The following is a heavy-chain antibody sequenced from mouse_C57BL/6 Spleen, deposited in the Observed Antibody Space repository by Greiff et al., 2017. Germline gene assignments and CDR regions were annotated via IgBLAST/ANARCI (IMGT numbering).Heavy chain of an antibody. V-gene: IGHV1-19*01. D-gene: IGHD2-4*01. CDR2: INPYNGGT. J-gene: IGHJ3*01. CDR3: ARSGGLAGFAY. Sequence: VQLQQSGPVLVKPGASVKMSCKASGYTFTDYYMNWVKQSHGKSLEWIGVINPYNGGTSYNQKFKGKATLTVDKSSSTAYMELNSLTSEDSAVYYCARSGGLAGFAYWGQGTLVTVSA. CDR1: GYTFTDYY.